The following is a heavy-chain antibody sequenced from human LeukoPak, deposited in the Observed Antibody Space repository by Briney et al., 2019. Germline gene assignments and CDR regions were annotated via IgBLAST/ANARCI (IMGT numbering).Heavy chain of an antibody. CDR2: IYSGGST. D-gene: IGHD3-22*01. CDR1: GFTFSSNY. CDR3: ARELDGSAPVS. Sequence: GGSLRLSCAASGFTFSSNYMSWVRQAPGKELEWVSVIYSGGSTYYADSVKGRFTISRDNSKNTLYLQMNSLRAEDTAVYYCARELDGSAPVSWGQGTLVTVSS. J-gene: IGHJ4*02. V-gene: IGHV3-53*01.